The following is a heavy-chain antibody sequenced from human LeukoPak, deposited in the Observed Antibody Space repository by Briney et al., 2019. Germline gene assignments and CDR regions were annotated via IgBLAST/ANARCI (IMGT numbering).Heavy chain of an antibody. CDR2: INTGKGNT. V-gene: IGHV1-3*04. J-gene: IGHJ5*02. CDR3: ARDHVVGLAPFDP. D-gene: IGHD2-15*01. CDR1: GYTFTDYA. Sequence: RASVQVSCQASGYTFTDYAMHWVRQAPGERLEWMGWINTGKGNTKYSQKFQGRVTITMDTSASTAYMELSSLRSEDTAVYYCARDHVVGLAPFDPWGQGTLVTVSS.